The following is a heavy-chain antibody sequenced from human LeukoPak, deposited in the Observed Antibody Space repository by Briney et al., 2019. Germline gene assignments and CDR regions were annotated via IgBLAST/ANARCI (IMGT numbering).Heavy chain of an antibody. CDR1: GFTLSNAW. V-gene: IGHV3-7*03. CDR3: ARGNVLYAFDI. D-gene: IGHD1-1*01. Sequence: GGSLRLSCAASGFTLSNAWMNWVRQAPGKGLEWVANIKQDGSEKYYVDSVKGRFTISRDNAKNSLYLQMNSLRAEDTAVYYCARGNVLYAFDIWGQGTMVTVSS. J-gene: IGHJ3*02. CDR2: IKQDGSEK.